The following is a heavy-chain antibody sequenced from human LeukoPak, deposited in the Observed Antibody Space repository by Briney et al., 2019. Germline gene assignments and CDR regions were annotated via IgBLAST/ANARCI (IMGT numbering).Heavy chain of an antibody. Sequence: ASVNVSCKASGYTFTNYAISWVRQAPGQGLEWVGWINTNIGNSTYAQGFTGRFVFSLDTSVSTAYLQISSLKPEDTAVYYCARHWRLFDFWGQGTLVTVSS. J-gene: IGHJ4*02. CDR2: INTNIGNS. V-gene: IGHV7-4-1*02. D-gene: IGHD1-1*01. CDR1: GYTFTNYA. CDR3: ARHWRLFDF.